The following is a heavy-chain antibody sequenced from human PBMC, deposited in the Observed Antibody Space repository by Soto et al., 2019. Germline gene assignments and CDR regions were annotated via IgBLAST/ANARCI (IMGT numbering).Heavy chain of an antibody. CDR2: ISYDGSNK. D-gene: IGHD2-8*01. CDR1: GFTFSSYA. CDR3: AREYGGYFDY. Sequence: QVQLVESGGGVVQPGRSLRLSCAASGFTFSSYAMHWVRQAPGKGLEWVAVISYDGSNKYYADSVKGRFTISRDNSKNTLYLLMNSLRAEDTAVYYCAREYGGYFDYWGQGTLVTVSS. V-gene: IGHV3-30-3*01. J-gene: IGHJ4*02.